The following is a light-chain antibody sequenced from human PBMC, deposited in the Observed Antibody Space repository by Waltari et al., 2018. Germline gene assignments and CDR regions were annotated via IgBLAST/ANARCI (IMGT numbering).Light chain of an antibody. J-gene: IGKJ4*01. Sequence: EIVMTQSPATLSVSPGERATLSCRASQSVSSSLAWYQQKPGQAPRLLISGASTRATIIPDGFRGTGSGTEFTLTISSMQSEDFAVYYCQQYNSWPLTFGGGTKVEIK. V-gene: IGKV3-15*01. CDR1: QSVSSS. CDR2: GAS. CDR3: QQYNSWPLT.